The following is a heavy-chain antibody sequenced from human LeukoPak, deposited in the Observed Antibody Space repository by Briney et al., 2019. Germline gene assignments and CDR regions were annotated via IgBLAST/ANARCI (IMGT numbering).Heavy chain of an antibody. V-gene: IGHV1-2*06. CDR1: GYTFTNYY. J-gene: IGHJ4*02. D-gene: IGHD6-6*01. Sequence: ASVKVSCKTSGYTFTNYYIHWVRQAPGQGLEWMGRIDPNTGGTKSAKNFQGRVTMTRDTSISTAYMALSGLRSDDTAVYYCARGSSIAARRHYFDYWGQGTLVTVSS. CDR3: ARGSSIAARRHYFDY. CDR2: IDPNTGGT.